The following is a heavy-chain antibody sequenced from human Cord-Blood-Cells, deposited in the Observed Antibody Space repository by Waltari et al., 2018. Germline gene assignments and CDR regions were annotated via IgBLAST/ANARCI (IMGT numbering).Heavy chain of an antibody. CDR3: ARSIAAAGFDY. CDR2: IFSNEEN. Sequence: QVTLKESGPVLVQPTETRTLTCTVSGSSVSNARMGVSWIRQPPGKALEWLAHIFSNEENSYSTSLKSRLTISKDTSKSQVVLTMTNMDPVDTATYYCARSIAAAGFDYWGQGTLVTVSS. D-gene: IGHD6-13*01. V-gene: IGHV2-26*01. CDR1: GSSVSNARMG. J-gene: IGHJ4*02.